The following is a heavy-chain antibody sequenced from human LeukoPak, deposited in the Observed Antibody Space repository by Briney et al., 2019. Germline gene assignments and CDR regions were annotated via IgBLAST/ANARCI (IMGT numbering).Heavy chain of an antibody. D-gene: IGHD3-3*02. Sequence: SETLSLTCSVSTDSTNTYYWSWIRQPPGKGLESIGYIYYNGHTNYNPSLKSRVTISVDTSKNQFSLNLSSVTAADTAVYYCATILPVNYYMDVWGKGTTVTVSS. CDR3: ATILPVNYYMDV. V-gene: IGHV4-59*01. J-gene: IGHJ6*03. CDR2: IYYNGHT. CDR1: TDSTNTYY.